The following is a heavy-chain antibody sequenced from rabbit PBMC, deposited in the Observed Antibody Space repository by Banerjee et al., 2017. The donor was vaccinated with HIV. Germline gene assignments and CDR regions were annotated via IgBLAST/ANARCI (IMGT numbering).Heavy chain of an antibody. Sequence: QSLEESGGDLVQPGASLTLTCTASGFDFSSNAMCWVRQAPGKGLEWIGCIVAGSSGSTYYASWAKGRFTISKTSSTTVTLQMTSLTAADTATYFCARERAGDAAYGYVGHDGFDPWGPGTLVTVS. CDR3: ARERAGDAAYGYVGHDGFDP. J-gene: IGHJ2*01. CDR2: IVAGSSGST. V-gene: IGHV1S40*01. CDR1: GFDFSSNA. D-gene: IGHD6-1*01.